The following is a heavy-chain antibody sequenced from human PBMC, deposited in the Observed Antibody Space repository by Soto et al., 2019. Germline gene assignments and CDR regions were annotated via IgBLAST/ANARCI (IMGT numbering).Heavy chain of an antibody. CDR1: GTSISSTFW. J-gene: IGHJ3*02. CDR3: ARMTMGDSYGYRAFEI. CDR2: IYHTGIT. V-gene: IGHV4-4*02. Sequence: SETLSLTCTVSGTSISSTFWWAWVRQSPGKGLEWIGEIYHTGITKYNPSLKSRVSMSVDKANNQFSLELRSLTAADTAVYYCARMTMGDSYGYRAFEIWGQGTMVTVSS. D-gene: IGHD5-18*01.